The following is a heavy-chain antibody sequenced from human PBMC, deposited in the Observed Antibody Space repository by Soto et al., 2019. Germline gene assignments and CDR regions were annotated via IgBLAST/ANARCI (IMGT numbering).Heavy chain of an antibody. J-gene: IGHJ4*02. CDR3: ARGVVVVAATSIASDFTQINFDY. CDR1: GGSFSGYD. V-gene: IGHV4-34*01. D-gene: IGHD2-15*01. Sequence: SESLALACAVYGGSFSGYDWGWIRQHPGKGLEWIGEINHSGSTNYNPSLKSRVTISVDTSKNQFSLKLSSVTAADTAVYYCARGVVVVAATSIASDFTQINFDYWGQGTLVT. CDR2: INHSGST.